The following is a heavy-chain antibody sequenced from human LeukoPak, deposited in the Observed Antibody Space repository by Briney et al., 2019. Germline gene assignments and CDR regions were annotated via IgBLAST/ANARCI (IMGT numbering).Heavy chain of an antibody. V-gene: IGHV4-59*01. CDR3: ARLSSLANIAARGRTWLDP. Sequence: SETLSLTCSVSGGSISSYYWSWIRQPPGKGLEWIGYIYYSGSTNYNPSLKSRVTISVDTSKNHFSLKLTSVTAADTAVYYCARLSSLANIAARGRTWLDPWGQGTLVTVSS. D-gene: IGHD6-6*01. CDR2: IYYSGST. CDR1: GGSISSYY. J-gene: IGHJ5*02.